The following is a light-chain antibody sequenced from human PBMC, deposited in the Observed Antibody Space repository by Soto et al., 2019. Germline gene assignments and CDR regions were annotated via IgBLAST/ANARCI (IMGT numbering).Light chain of an antibody. CDR1: SVSIASNY. Sequence: NFMLTQPNSVSESPGKTVTISCTGSSVSIASNYVQWYQQRPGSAPTTVIYEDNQRPSGVPDRFSGSIDSSSNSASLTISGLKTEDEADYYCQSYDRSHRWLFGGGTKLTVL. V-gene: IGLV6-57*02. CDR3: QSYDRSHRWL. J-gene: IGLJ3*02. CDR2: EDN.